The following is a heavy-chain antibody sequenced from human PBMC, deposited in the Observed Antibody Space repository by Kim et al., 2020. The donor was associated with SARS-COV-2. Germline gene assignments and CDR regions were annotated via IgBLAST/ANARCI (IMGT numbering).Heavy chain of an antibody. CDR2: TYYRSKWYN. Sequence: SQTLSLTCAISGDSVSSNSAAWNWIRQSLSRGLEWLGRTYYRSKWYNDYAVSVKSRITINPDTSKNQFSLQLNSVTPEDTAVYYCARDSRVAAAGYYYYGMDVWGQGTTVTVSS. CDR3: ARDSRVAAAGYYYYGMDV. CDR1: GDSVSSNSAA. J-gene: IGHJ6*02. D-gene: IGHD6-13*01. V-gene: IGHV6-1*01.